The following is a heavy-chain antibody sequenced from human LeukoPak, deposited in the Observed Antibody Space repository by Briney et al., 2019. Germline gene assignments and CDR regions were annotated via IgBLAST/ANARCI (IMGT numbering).Heavy chain of an antibody. CDR1: GYSISSGYY. J-gene: IGHJ6*03. D-gene: IGHD6-13*01. Sequence: PSETLSLTCTVSGYSISSGYYWGWIRQPPGKGLEWIGSIYYSGSTYYNPSLKSRVTISVDTSKNQFSLKLSSVTAADTAVYYCARGIRSWYYYYYYMDVWGKGTTVTVSS. CDR3: ARGIRSWYYYYYYMDV. CDR2: IYYSGST. V-gene: IGHV4-38-2*02.